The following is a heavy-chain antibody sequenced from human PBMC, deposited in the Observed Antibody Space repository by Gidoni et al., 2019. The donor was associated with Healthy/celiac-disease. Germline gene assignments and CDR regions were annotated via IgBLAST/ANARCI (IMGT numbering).Heavy chain of an antibody. Sequence: QVQLQQWGAGLLKPSETLSLTCAVYGGSFSGYYWSWIRQPPGKGLEWIGEINHSGSTNYNPSLKSRVTISVDTSKNQFSLKLSSVTAADTAVYYCARARPPYRIAARPRYFDLWGRGTLVTVSS. CDR2: INHSGST. V-gene: IGHV4-34*01. D-gene: IGHD6-6*01. CDR1: GGSFSGYY. J-gene: IGHJ2*01. CDR3: ARARPPYRIAARPRYFDL.